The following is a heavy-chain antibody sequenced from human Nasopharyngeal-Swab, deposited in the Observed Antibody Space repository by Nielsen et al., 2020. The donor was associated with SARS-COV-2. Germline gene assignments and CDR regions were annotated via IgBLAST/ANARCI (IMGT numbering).Heavy chain of an antibody. Sequence: VCQAAGKGLEWVANIKQDGSEKYYVDSVEGRFTISRDNAKNSLYLQMNSLRAEDTAVYYCAREDGSGSPFDSWGQGTLVTVSS. V-gene: IGHV3-7*01. D-gene: IGHD2-15*01. J-gene: IGHJ4*02. CDR3: AREDGSGSPFDS. CDR2: IKQDGSEK.